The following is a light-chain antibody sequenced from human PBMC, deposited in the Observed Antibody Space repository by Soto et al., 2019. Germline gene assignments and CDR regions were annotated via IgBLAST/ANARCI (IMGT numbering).Light chain of an antibody. CDR1: QDIQND. J-gene: IGKJ1*01. CDR3: LQDHNYPRT. CDR2: AAS. Sequence: AIQMTQSPSSLSASVGDRVTIACRASQDIQNDLGWYQQKPGKAPKVLIYAASSLQSGVPSRFSGGGSGTDFTLTISSLQPEDFATYYCLQDHNYPRTFGQGTKVEIK. V-gene: IGKV1-6*01.